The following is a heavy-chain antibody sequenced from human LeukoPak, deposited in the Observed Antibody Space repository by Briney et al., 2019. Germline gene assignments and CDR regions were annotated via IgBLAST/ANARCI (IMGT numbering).Heavy chain of an antibody. V-gene: IGHV1-69*04. CDR2: IIPILGIA. CDR3: ARDRVVGATTVFDY. J-gene: IGHJ4*02. CDR1: GGTFSSYA. D-gene: IGHD1-26*01. Sequence: SVKVSCKASGGTFSSYAISWVRQAPGQGLEWMGRIIPILGIANYAQKFQGRVTITADKSTSTAYMELSSLRSEDTAVYYCARDRVVGATTVFDYWGQGTLVTVSS.